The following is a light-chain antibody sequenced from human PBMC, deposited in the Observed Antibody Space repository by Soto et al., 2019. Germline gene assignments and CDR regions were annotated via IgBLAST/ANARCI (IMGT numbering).Light chain of an antibody. CDR1: QSVSSSY. Sequence: IVLTQSPATLSLSPGERATLSCRASQSVSSSYLAWYQQKPGQAPRLLIYGASTRATGIPARFSGSGSGTEFTLTISSLEPEDFAVYYCQQRSNWPITFGQGTRLEIK. CDR3: QQRSNWPIT. V-gene: IGKV3D-20*02. J-gene: IGKJ5*01. CDR2: GAS.